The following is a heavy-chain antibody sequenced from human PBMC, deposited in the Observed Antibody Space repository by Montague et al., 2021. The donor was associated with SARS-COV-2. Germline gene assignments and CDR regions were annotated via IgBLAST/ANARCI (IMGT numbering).Heavy chain of an antibody. V-gene: IGHV3-48*03. CDR2: ISSSGVTI. J-gene: IGHJ6*03. CDR1: GFTFSSYE. Sequence: SLRLSCAASGFTFSSYEMNWDRQAPGKGLEWVSYISSSGVTIYYADSVKGRFTISRDYAKNSLYLQMNSLRAEDTAVYYCARLRGYDYGLLYYYYMDVWGKGTTVTVSS. D-gene: IGHD5-12*01. CDR3: ARLRGYDYGLLYYYYMDV.